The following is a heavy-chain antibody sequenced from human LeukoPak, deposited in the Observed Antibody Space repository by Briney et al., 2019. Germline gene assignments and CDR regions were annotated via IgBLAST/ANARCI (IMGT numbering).Heavy chain of an antibody. CDR2: VIASGSYT. CDR3: ARKPPYV. CDR1: GFNFHVFD. Sequence: GGSLRLSCAASGFNFHVFDMTWVRQAPGKGLEWLSTVIASGSYTYYAASVKGRFTISRDNAKNSLYLQMNSLRAEDTAVYYCARKPPYVWGQGTLVTVSS. V-gene: IGHV3-21*01. J-gene: IGHJ4*02. D-gene: IGHD2-8*01.